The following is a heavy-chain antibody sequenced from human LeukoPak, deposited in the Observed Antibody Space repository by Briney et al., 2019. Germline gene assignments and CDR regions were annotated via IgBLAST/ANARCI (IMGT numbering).Heavy chain of an antibody. D-gene: IGHD1-26*01. J-gene: IGHJ4*02. Sequence: GGSLRLSCAASGFTFSTYWMHWVRQVPGRGLEWVSRINGDESSTNYADSVKGRFTISRDNAKDTLYLHMNSLTAEDTAVYYCARGAKWAYYFDYWGQGTLVTVSS. V-gene: IGHV3-74*01. CDR3: ARGAKWAYYFDY. CDR2: INGDESST. CDR1: GFTFSTYW.